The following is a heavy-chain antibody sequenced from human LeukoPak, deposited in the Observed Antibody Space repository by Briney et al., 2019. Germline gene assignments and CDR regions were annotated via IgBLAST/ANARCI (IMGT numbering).Heavy chain of an antibody. CDR1: GGTFSSYA. D-gene: IGHD6-13*01. CDR2: IIPIFGTA. Sequence: GSSVKVSCKAPGGTFSSYAISWVRQAPGQGLEWMGRIIPIFGTANYAQKFQGRVTITTDESTSTAYMELSSLRSENTAVYYCARDLRSSWLDYWGQGTLVTVSS. V-gene: IGHV1-69*05. J-gene: IGHJ4*02. CDR3: ARDLRSSWLDY.